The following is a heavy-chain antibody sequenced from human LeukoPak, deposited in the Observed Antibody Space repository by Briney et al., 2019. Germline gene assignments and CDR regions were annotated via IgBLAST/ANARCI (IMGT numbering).Heavy chain of an antibody. V-gene: IGHV4-34*01. CDR1: GGSFSGYY. CDR3: ARERYGDYGDFDY. J-gene: IGHJ4*02. Sequence: PSETLSLTCAVYGGSFSGYYWSWIRQPPGKGLEWIGEINHSGSTNYNPSLKSRVTISVDTSKNQFSLKLSSVTAADTAVYYCARERYGDYGDFDYWGQGTLVTVSS. CDR2: INHSGST. D-gene: IGHD4-17*01.